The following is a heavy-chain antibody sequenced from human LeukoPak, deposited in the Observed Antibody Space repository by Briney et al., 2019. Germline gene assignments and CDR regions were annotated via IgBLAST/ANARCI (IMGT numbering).Heavy chain of an antibody. V-gene: IGHV3-30*19. Sequence: GGPLRLSCAASGFTFSAFGMHWVRQAPGKGLEWVTFIPYDGSDKYYADSVKGRFTISRDNSKNTLYLQMNNMRTEDTAVYYCARDDYSSGWYGTRYYYYYYMDVWGKGTTVTVSS. D-gene: IGHD6-19*01. CDR3: ARDDYSSGWYGTRYYYYYYMDV. J-gene: IGHJ6*03. CDR2: IPYDGSDK. CDR1: GFTFSAFG.